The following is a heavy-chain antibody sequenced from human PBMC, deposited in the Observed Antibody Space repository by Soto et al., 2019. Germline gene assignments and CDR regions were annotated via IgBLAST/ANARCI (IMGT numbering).Heavy chain of an antibody. Sequence: GGSLRLSCAASGFTVSSNYMSWVRQAPGKGLEWVSVIYSGGSTYYADSVKGRFTISRDNSKNTLYLQMNSLRAEDTAVYYCARAVRKYGDYDYWGQGTLVTVSS. D-gene: IGHD4-17*01. V-gene: IGHV3-53*01. CDR2: IYSGGST. CDR3: ARAVRKYGDYDY. CDR1: GFTVSSNY. J-gene: IGHJ4*02.